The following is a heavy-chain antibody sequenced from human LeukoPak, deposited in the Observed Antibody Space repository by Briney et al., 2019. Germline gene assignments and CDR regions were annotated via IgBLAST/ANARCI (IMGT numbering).Heavy chain of an antibody. Sequence: GSLLLSCAASGFTFSDHYMDWVRQAPGKGLEWVGRSRNKVNSYTTEYAASVKGRFTISRDDSKSSVYLQMNSLKIEDTAVYFCARSPGHSSSWSYYFDYWGQGTLVTVSS. CDR3: ARSPGHSSSWSYYFDY. J-gene: IGHJ4*02. D-gene: IGHD6-13*01. CDR1: GFTFSDHY. CDR2: SRNKVNSYTT. V-gene: IGHV3-72*01.